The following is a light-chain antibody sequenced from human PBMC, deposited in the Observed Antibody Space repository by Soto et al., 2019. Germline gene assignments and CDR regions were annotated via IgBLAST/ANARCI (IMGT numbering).Light chain of an antibody. CDR3: GSYAGYTNLV. J-gene: IGLJ2*01. CDR1: SSDVGGYNY. V-gene: IGLV2-8*01. Sequence: QSALTQPPSASGSPGQSVTISCTGTSSDVGGYNYVSWYQQHPGNAPKLIIYEVTKQPSGITDRFSGSKSGNTASLTVSGLQAEDDADYDCGSYAGYTNLVFGGGTKLTV. CDR2: EVT.